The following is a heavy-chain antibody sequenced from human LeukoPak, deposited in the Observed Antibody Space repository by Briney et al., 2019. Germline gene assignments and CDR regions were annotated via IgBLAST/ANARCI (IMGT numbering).Heavy chain of an antibody. CDR3: ARTKHYYGSGSYYKGNWFDP. J-gene: IGHJ5*02. V-gene: IGHV4-34*01. CDR1: GGSFSGYY. D-gene: IGHD3-10*01. CDR2: INHSGST. Sequence: SETLSLTCAVYGGSFSGYYWSWIRQPPGKGLEWIGEINHSGSTNYNPSLKSRVTISVDTSKNQFSLKLSSVTAADTAVYYCARTKHYYGSGSYYKGNWFDPWGQGTLVTVSS.